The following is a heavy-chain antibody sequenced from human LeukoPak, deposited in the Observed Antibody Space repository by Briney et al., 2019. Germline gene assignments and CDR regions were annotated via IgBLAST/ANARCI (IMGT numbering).Heavy chain of an antibody. D-gene: IGHD5-24*01. V-gene: IGHV1-69*04. CDR3: ARGEMATIRDYYYDGMDV. Sequence: SVKVSCKASGGTFSSYAISWVRQAPGQGLEWMGRIIPIFGIANYAQKFQGRVTITADKSTSTAYMELSSLRSEDTAVYYCARGEMATIRDYYYDGMDVWGQGTTVTVSS. CDR2: IIPIFGIA. CDR1: GGTFSSYA. J-gene: IGHJ6*02.